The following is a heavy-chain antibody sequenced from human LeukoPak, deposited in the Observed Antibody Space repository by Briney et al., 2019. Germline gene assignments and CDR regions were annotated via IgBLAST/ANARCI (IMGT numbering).Heavy chain of an antibody. CDR2: INHSGST. J-gene: IGHJ4*02. Sequence: SETLSLTCTVSGGSISGYYWSWIRQPPGKGLEWIGEINHSGSTNYNPSLKSRVTISVDTSKNQFFLKLSSVTAADTAVYYCAHRAIAAAGRFDYWGQGTLVTVSS. CDR3: AHRAIAAAGRFDY. V-gene: IGHV4-34*01. D-gene: IGHD6-13*01. CDR1: GGSISGYY.